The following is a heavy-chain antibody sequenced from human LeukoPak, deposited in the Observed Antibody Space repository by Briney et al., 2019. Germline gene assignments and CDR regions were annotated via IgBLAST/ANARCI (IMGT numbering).Heavy chain of an antibody. CDR3: ARQESDFDY. CDR1: GYSISSGYY. Sequence: SETLSLTCAVSGYSISSGYYWGWIRQPPGKGLEWIGSIYHSGSIYYNPSLKSRDTISVDTSKNQFSLKLSSVTAADTAVYYCARQESDFDYWGQGTLVTVSS. D-gene: IGHD3-10*01. CDR2: IYHSGSI. J-gene: IGHJ4*02. V-gene: IGHV4-38-2*01.